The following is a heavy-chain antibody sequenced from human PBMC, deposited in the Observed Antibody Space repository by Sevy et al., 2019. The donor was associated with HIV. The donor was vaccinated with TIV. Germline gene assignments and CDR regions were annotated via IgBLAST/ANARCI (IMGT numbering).Heavy chain of an antibody. D-gene: IGHD4-17*01. J-gene: IGHJ4*02. CDR3: ARVHGDYTYFDY. CDR1: GGSISSHY. Sequence: SETLSLTCTVSGGSISSHYWHWIRQPAGKGLEWIGRIYTSGSPNYNPSLKSRVTMSVDTSKKQFALKLSSVTAADTAVYYCARVHGDYTYFDYWGQGTLVTVSS. CDR2: IYTSGSP. V-gene: IGHV4-4*07.